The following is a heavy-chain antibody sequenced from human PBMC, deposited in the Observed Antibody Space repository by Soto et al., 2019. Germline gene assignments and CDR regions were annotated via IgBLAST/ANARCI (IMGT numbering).Heavy chain of an antibody. V-gene: IGHV4-59*08. Sequence: PSETLSLTCTLSGGSIRDYYWGWIRQSPGKGLEWIGYIYYTGTTKYNPSLKSRVTISVDSSKNQLSLKLDPVTAADTAVYYCARLGGYYQAFESWGKGTLVTASS. CDR2: IYYTGTT. CDR3: ARLGGYYQAFES. CDR1: GGSIRDYY. J-gene: IGHJ4*02. D-gene: IGHD3-22*01.